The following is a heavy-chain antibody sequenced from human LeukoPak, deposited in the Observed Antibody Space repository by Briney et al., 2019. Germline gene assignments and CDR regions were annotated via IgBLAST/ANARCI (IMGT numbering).Heavy chain of an antibody. J-gene: IGHJ6*02. Sequence: GGSLRLSCVASAFTFNNYWMHWVRQAPGKGLVWVSGIKGDGSSTNYADSVRGRFTISRDNAKNTVYLQMNSLRTEDTAVYYCVRGLPNYYGMDVWGQGTTVTVSS. CDR1: AFTFNNYW. V-gene: IGHV3-74*01. CDR2: IKGDGSST. CDR3: VRGLPNYYGMDV.